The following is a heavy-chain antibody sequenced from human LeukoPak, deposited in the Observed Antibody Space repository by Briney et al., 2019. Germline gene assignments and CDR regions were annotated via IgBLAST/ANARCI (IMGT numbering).Heavy chain of an antibody. CDR3: ARVEIPWSFDY. V-gene: IGHV3-53*01. Sequence: GGSLRLSCAASGFTVSSNYMTWIRQAPGERLEWVSIVYSGGDTYYADSVRGRFTMSRDNSKNMLYLQMNSLRAEDTAVYYCARVEIPWSFDYWGQGTLVTVSS. D-gene: IGHD2-21*01. J-gene: IGHJ4*02. CDR2: VYSGGDT. CDR1: GFTVSSNY.